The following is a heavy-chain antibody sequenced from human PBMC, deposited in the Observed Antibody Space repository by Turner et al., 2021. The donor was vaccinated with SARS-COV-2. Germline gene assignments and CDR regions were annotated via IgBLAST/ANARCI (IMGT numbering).Heavy chain of an antibody. V-gene: IGHV1-2*02. CDR2: ISPYNGDT. D-gene: IGHD1-26*01. J-gene: IGHJ4*02. CDR3: ARDLAVFSMWEPQYYFDY. Sequence: QVQLVQSGAEVKRPGASVKVSCKASGYSFTGHYIHWVRQAPGQGLEWMGWISPYNGDTRLAQKFQGRVTMTRDTSTTTVHMDLSRLTSDDTAVYYCARDLAVFSMWEPQYYFDYWGQGTLVTVSS. CDR1: GYSFTGHY.